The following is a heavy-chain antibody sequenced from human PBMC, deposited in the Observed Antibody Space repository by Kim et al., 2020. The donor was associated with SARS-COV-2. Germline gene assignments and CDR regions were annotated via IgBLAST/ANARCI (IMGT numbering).Heavy chain of an antibody. CDR1: GGSISSGGYY. CDR2: IYYSGST. D-gene: IGHD1-20*01. CDR3: ARVNWNRRYGMDV. Sequence: SETLSLTCTVSGGSISSGGYYWSWIRQHPGKGLEWIGYIYYSGSTYYNPSLKSRVTISVDTSKNQFSLKLSSVTAADTAVYYCARVNWNRRYGMDVWGQGTTVTVSS. J-gene: IGHJ6*02. V-gene: IGHV4-31*03.